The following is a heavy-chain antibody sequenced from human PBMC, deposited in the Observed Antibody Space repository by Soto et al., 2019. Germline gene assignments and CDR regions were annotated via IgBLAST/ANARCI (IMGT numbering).Heavy chain of an antibody. J-gene: IGHJ6*02. D-gene: IGHD2-2*01. V-gene: IGHV3-33*01. CDR1: GFTFSSYG. CDR3: TRARAGVPAAMDYYYYYGMDV. Sequence: GGSLRLSCAASGFTFSSYGMHWVRQAPGKGLEWVVVILYDGSNKYYADFVKGRFTISRDDSKSIAYLQMNSLKTEDTAVYYCTRARAGVPAAMDYYYYYGMDVWGQGTTVTVSS. CDR2: ILYDGSNK.